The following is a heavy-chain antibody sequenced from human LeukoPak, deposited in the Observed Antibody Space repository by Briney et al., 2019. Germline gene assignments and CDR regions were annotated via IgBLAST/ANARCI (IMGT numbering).Heavy chain of an antibody. CDR2: IYPGNSDT. D-gene: IGHD5-18*01. CDR3: ARLGNVDTAMVNWFDP. CDR1: GYSFTSYW. V-gene: IGHV5-51*01. J-gene: IGHJ5*02. Sequence: GAPLRTSCKASGYSFTSYWTGWWRQLPGKGLDWMGIIYPGNSDTEYSPSFQGQVTISADKSISTAYLQWSSLKASDTAMYYCARLGNVDTAMVNWFDPWGQGTLVTVSS.